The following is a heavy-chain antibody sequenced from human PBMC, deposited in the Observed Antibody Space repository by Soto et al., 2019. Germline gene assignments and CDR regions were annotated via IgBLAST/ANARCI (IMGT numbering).Heavy chain of an antibody. V-gene: IGHV3-66*04. CDR2: IYTDGRT. CDR3: AGHVGFYWYFDL. CDR1: GFTVSGNY. J-gene: IGHJ2*01. D-gene: IGHD1-26*01. Sequence: EMQLVESGGGLVQPGGSLRLSCAASGFTVSGNYMGWVRQTPGKGLDWVSSIYTDGRTYYSDSVRGRFAISTDNSKDTLYLQMNNQRADDTAIYYCAGHVGFYWYFDLWGRGTLVTVSS.